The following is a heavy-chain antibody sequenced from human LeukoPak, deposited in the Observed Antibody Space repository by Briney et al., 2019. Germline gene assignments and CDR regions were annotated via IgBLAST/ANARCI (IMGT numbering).Heavy chain of an antibody. CDR3: ARIYGGSSSKGAFDI. Sequence: GASVKVSCKASGYTFTSYGISWVRQAPGQGLEWMGWVSAYNGNTNYAQKLQGRVTMTTDTSTSTAYMELRSLRSDDTAVYYCARIYGGSSSKGAFDIWGQGTMVTVSS. J-gene: IGHJ3*02. D-gene: IGHD6-13*01. V-gene: IGHV1-18*01. CDR1: GYTFTSYG. CDR2: VSAYNGNT.